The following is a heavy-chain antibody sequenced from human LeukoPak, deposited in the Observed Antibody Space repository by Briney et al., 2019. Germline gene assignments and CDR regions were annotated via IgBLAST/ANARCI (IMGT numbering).Heavy chain of an antibody. Sequence: GGSLRLSCAASGLSLSDFWMHWVRQVPGKGPVWVSRISPDGTKTRYADFVKGRFIISRDNAKNALYLQMNNLRVDDTAMYYCASQGGYWGQGTLVAVSS. CDR2: ISPDGTKT. J-gene: IGHJ4*02. CDR3: ASQGGY. V-gene: IGHV3-74*01. D-gene: IGHD3-16*01. CDR1: GLSLSDFW.